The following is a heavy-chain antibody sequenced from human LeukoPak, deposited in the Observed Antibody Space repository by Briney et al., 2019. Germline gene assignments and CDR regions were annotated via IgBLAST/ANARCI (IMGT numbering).Heavy chain of an antibody. J-gene: IGHJ4*02. V-gene: IGHV3-23*01. D-gene: IGHD3-10*01. CDR1: GFTFRNWA. Sequence: TGVYLRLSCAASGFTFRNWAMSWVRQAPGKGLEWVAGISGTGYNTYCADSVKGRFTISRDNSKNTLYLQMNSLGAEDTAVYYCAKHVSGSLFYFDYWGQRTLVTVSS. CDR3: AKHVSGSLFYFDY. CDR2: ISGTGYNT.